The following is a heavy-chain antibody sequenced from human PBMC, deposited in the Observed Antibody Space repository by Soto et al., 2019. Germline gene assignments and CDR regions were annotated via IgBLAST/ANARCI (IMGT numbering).Heavy chain of an antibody. J-gene: IGHJ5*02. Sequence: SETLSLTCTASGGSITDYSWVWIRQPAGKGLEWIGRIFSSGSTNYNPSLKARITMSLDTSKNQFSLKLNSATATDTAVYFCARDQGVVVTADNWFDLWGQGILVTVSS. CDR1: GGSITDYS. D-gene: IGHD2-21*02. V-gene: IGHV4-4*07. CDR2: IFSSGST. CDR3: ARDQGVVVTADNWFDL.